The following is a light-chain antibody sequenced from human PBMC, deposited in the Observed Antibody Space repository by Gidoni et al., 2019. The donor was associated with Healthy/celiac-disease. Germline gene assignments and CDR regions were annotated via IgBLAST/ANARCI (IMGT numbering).Light chain of an antibody. CDR3: QQYNNCPPIT. CDR1: QRVSSN. V-gene: IGKV3-15*01. J-gene: IGKJ5*01. Sequence: IVMTLSPSTLSVSPGERATLSCRASQRVSSNLAWYQQKPGQSPRLLMYGASTRVACVPARFSGSGAEREFTLTIISLQSDDFAVYYCQQYNNCPPITFGQGTRLEIK. CDR2: GAS.